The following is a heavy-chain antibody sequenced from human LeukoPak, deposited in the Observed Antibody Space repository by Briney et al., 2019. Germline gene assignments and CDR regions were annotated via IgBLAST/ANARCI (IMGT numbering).Heavy chain of an antibody. Sequence: GGSLRLSCVASGFTFTRHWMSWVRQVPGKGLEWVANIKQDGNEKSYVDSVRGRFTISRDNTKGSLFLQMDGLRVEDTAVYYCARVTFFYYYFDLWGRGTLVTVSS. CDR1: GFTFTRHW. V-gene: IGHV3-7*01. CDR2: IKQDGNEK. CDR3: ARVTFFYYYFDL. J-gene: IGHJ2*01.